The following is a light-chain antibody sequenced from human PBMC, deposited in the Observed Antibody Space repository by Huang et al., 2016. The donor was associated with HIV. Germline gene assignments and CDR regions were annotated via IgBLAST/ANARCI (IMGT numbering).Light chain of an antibody. CDR1: QDISNY. CDR3: QQYDNLPPALT. J-gene: IGKJ4*01. V-gene: IGKV1-33*01. CDR2: VAS. Sequence: DVQMTQSPSSLSASIGYRVTITCQASQDISNYLNWYKQKQGKAPKLLIYVASSLEIEVPSRFSGSGSGTYFTFTITSLQPEDIATYYCQQYDNLPPALTFGGGTKVEIK.